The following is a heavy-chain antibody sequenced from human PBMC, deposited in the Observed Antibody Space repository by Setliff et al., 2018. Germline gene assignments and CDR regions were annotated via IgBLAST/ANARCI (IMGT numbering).Heavy chain of an antibody. CDR2: ITGNGGST. V-gene: IGHV3-23*01. D-gene: IGHD6-19*01. Sequence: GGSLRLSCAASGFTFNNYIMSWVRQAPGKGLEWVSSITGNGGSTFYAESVKGRFTISRDNSKNTLYLQMNSLRAEDTAVYYCATSDWYAAFDHWGQGTLVTVSS. J-gene: IGHJ4*02. CDR1: GFTFNNYI. CDR3: ATSDWYAAFDH.